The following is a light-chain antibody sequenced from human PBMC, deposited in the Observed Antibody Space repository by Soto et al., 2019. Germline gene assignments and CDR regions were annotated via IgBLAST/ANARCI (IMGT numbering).Light chain of an antibody. Sequence: QSALTQPASVSGSPGQSITISCTGTSSDVGGYNYVSWYQQHPGKAPKLMIYEVSNRPSGVSNRFSGSKSGNTASLTISGLQAGDEADYYCSSYTSSSIDDVFGTGTKVTVL. CDR2: EVS. CDR3: SSYTSSSIDDV. V-gene: IGLV2-14*01. CDR1: SSDVGGYNY. J-gene: IGLJ1*01.